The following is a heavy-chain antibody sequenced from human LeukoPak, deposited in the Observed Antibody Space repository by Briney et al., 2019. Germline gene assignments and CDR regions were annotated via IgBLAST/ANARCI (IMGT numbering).Heavy chain of an antibody. V-gene: IGHV3-9*01. D-gene: IGHD3-10*01. CDR1: GFTFDDYA. Sequence: GGSLRLSCAASGFTFDDYAMNWVRQAPGKGLEWVSGISWNSDSIGYADSVKGRFTISRDNAKNSLYLQMNSLRAEDTAVYYCARGSSGSQEDSYYYYGMDVWGQGTTVTVSS. CDR3: ARGSSGSQEDSYYYYGMDV. J-gene: IGHJ6*02. CDR2: ISWNSDSI.